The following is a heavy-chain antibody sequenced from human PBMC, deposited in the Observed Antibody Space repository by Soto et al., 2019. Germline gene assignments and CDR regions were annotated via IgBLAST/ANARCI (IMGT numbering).Heavy chain of an antibody. J-gene: IGHJ4*02. CDR2: IYSGSTT. CDR3: ARGYWVQGYGAGTYFDY. CDR1: GLSVGNNY. Sequence: EVQLVESGGGVVQPGGSLRLSCAASGLSVGNNYMSWVRQAPGKGLEWVSVIYSGSTTHYADSVKGRFSISRDSSRNTVYLQMNSRRVEDTAVYHCARGYWVQGYGAGTYFDYWGQGTLVTVSS. V-gene: IGHV3-66*01. D-gene: IGHD3-10*01.